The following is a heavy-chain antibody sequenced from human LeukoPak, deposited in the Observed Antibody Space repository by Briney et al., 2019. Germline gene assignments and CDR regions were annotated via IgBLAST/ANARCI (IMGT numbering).Heavy chain of an antibody. CDR2: IYYSGST. CDR1: GGSISSGGYY. J-gene: IGHJ4*02. D-gene: IGHD3-22*01. Sequence: PSETLSLTCTVSGGSISSGGYYWSWIRQHPGKGLEWIGYIYYSGSTYYNPSLKSRVTISVDTSKNQFSLKLSSVTAADTAVYYCARLADAGYYYDSSGYYLGYFDYWGQGTLVTVSS. CDR3: ARLADAGYYYDSSGYYLGYFDY. V-gene: IGHV4-31*03.